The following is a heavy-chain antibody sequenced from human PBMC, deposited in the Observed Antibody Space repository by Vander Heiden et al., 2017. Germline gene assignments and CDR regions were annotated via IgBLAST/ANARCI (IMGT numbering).Heavy chain of an antibody. CDR2: IWYDGSNK. CDR1: GFTFSSYG. CDR3: ARDQNSSGWYRTSYYFDY. J-gene: IGHJ4*02. V-gene: IGHV3-33*01. Sequence: QVQLVESGGGVVQPGRSLRLSCAASGFTFSSYGMHWVRQAPGEGLEWVAVIWYDGSNKYYADSVKGRFTISRDNSKNTLYLQMNSLRAEDTAVYYCARDQNSSGWYRTSYYFDYWGQGTLVTVSS. D-gene: IGHD6-19*01.